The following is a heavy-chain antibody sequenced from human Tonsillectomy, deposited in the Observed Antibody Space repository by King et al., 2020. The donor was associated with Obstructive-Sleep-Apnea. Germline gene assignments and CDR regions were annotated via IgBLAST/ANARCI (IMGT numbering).Heavy chain of an antibody. Sequence: LQLQESGPGLVKPSETLSLTCTVSGGSINSYYWSWIRQPAGKGLEWIGRIYTSGSTNYNPSLKRRVTMSVETSTNQFSLKLSSVTAADTAVYYCARDRGGSGSYYTPFDYWGQGTLGTVSS. CDR2: IYTSGST. V-gene: IGHV4-4*07. CDR3: ARDRGGSGSYYTPFDY. CDR1: GGSINSYY. J-gene: IGHJ4*02. D-gene: IGHD3-10*01.